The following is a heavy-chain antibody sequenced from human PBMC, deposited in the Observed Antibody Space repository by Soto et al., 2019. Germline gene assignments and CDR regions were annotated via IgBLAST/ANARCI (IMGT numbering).Heavy chain of an antibody. Sequence: PSETLSLTCTVSGGSISSGGYYWSWNRQHPGKGLEWIGYIYYSGSTYYNPSLKSRVTISVDTSKNQFSLKLSSVTAADTAVYYCAEGYGDYIGNYYYGMDVWGQGTTVTVSS. V-gene: IGHV4-31*03. D-gene: IGHD4-17*01. J-gene: IGHJ6*02. CDR1: GGSISSGGYY. CDR3: AEGYGDYIGNYYYGMDV. CDR2: IYYSGST.